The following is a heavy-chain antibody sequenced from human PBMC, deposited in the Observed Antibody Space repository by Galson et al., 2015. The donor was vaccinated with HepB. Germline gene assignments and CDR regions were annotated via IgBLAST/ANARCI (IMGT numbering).Heavy chain of an antibody. D-gene: IGHD6-19*01. J-gene: IGHJ4*02. CDR3: ARDWSIAVAGPFDY. CDR1: GGTFSSYT. Sequence: QSGAEVKKPGESLRISCKASGGTFSSYTISWVRQAPGQGLEWMGRIIPILGIANYAQKFQGRVTITADKSTSTAYMELSSLRSEDTAVYYCARDWSIAVAGPFDYWGQGTPVTVSS. V-gene: IGHV1-69*04. CDR2: IIPILGIA.